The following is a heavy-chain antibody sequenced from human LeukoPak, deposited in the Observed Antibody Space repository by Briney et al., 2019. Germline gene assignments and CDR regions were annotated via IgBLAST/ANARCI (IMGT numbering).Heavy chain of an antibody. CDR2: IRYDGSNK. V-gene: IGHV3-30*02. Sequence: GGSLRLSCAASGFTFSTYGMLWVRQAPGQGPEWVALIRYDGSNKYYADSVKGRFTISRDNSKNTLYLQMNSLRAEDTAVYYCARGHSLLWFGDLDYWGQGTLVTVSS. D-gene: IGHD3-10*01. J-gene: IGHJ4*02. CDR3: ARGHSLLWFGDLDY. CDR1: GFTFSTYG.